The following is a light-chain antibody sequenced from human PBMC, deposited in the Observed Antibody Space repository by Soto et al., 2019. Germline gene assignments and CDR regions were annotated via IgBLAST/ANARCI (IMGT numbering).Light chain of an antibody. V-gene: IGLV1-51*01. CDR2: DTN. CDR3: AVWDISLSGVL. J-gene: IGLJ2*01. Sequence: QSVLTQPPSVSAAPGQKVTISCSGSRSNIGNNYVSWYQQFPGTVPKLLVSDTNDRPSGIPDRFSASRSGTSATLGITGLQTGDEADYYCAVWDISLSGVLFGGGTKLTVL. CDR1: RSNIGNNY.